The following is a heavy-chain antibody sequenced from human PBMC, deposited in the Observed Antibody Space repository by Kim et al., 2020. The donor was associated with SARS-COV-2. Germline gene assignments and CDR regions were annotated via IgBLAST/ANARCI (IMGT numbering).Heavy chain of an antibody. J-gene: IGHJ6*02. D-gene: IGHD6-13*01. CDR2: IIPIFGTA. Sequence: SVKVSCKASGGTFSSYAISWVRQAPGQGLEWMGGIIPIFGTANYAQKFQGRVTITADESTSTAYMELSSLRSEDTAVYYCARSGGYSSSWYWVPDLEPGAYYYYYYGMDVWGQGTTVTVSS. CDR3: ARSGGYSSSWYWVPDLEPGAYYYYYYGMDV. CDR1: GGTFSSYA. V-gene: IGHV1-69*13.